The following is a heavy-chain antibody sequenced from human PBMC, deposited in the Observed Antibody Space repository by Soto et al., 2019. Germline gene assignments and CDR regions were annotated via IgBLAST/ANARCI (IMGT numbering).Heavy chain of an antibody. CDR2: ISSGTNV. CDR3: ARGPQTTKVYFDL. D-gene: IGHD4-17*01. J-gene: IGHJ4*02. V-gene: IGHV3-48*02. Sequence: EVQLVESGGGLVPRGGSLRLSCADSGFSISDYNMNWVRQAPGKGLAWLSYISSGTNVYYADSVRGRFTSSRDSAKNSLYLQLSRLRDEYTAVYYCARGPQTTKVYFDLWGEGILVTGAS. CDR1: GFSISDYN.